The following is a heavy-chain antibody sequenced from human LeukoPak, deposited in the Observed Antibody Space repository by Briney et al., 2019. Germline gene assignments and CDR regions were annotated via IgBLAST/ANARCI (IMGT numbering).Heavy chain of an antibody. CDR1: GASITSGDYS. D-gene: IGHD3-22*01. CDR3: ARSNVYYYDSSCYYFPFDY. Sequence: SETLSLTCAVSGASITSGDYSWNWMRQPPGKGLEWIVYIYHTGNTYYNPSLKSRVTIAVDTSKNQFSLKLSSVTAPDTAVYYCARSNVYYYDSSCYYFPFDYWGQGTLVTVSS. J-gene: IGHJ4*02. V-gene: IGHV4-30-2*05. CDR2: IYHTGNT.